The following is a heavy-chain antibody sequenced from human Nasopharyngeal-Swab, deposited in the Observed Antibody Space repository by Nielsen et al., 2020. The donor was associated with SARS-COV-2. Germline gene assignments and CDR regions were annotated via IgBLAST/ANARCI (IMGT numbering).Heavy chain of an antibody. CDR3: ARGTLISSDY. Sequence: WIRQPPGKGLEWIAYVHYSGSTDYNPSLKSRVTVSADTVMNQFSLKLDSVTAADTAVYYCARGTLISSDYWGQGTLVTVSS. CDR2: VHYSGST. J-gene: IGHJ4*02. D-gene: IGHD3-16*01. V-gene: IGHV4-59*01.